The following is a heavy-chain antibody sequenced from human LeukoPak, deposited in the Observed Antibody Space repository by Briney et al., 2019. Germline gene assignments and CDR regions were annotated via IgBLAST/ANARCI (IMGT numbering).Heavy chain of an antibody. J-gene: IGHJ4*02. D-gene: IGHD3-10*01. CDR1: GYTFTSYA. CDR3: ARDKSSPGGSGSYNDY. CDR2: INAGNGNT. Sequence: ASVKVSCKASGYTFTSYAMHWVRQAPGQRSEWMGWINAGNGNTKYSQKFQGRVTITRDTSASTAYMELSSLRSEATAVYYCARDKSSPGGSGSYNDYWGQGTLVTVSS. V-gene: IGHV1-3*01.